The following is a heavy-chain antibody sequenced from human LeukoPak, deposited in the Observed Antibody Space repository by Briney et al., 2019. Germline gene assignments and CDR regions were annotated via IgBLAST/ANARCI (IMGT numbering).Heavy chain of an antibody. CDR3: AKDTKNYDYYGSGPFDY. D-gene: IGHD3-10*01. V-gene: IGHV3-23*01. J-gene: IGHJ4*02. CDR1: GFTFSSYA. CDR2: ISGSGGST. Sequence: GGSLRLSCAASGFTFSSYAMSWVRQAPGKGLEWVSAISGSGGSTYYADSVKGRFTISRDNSKNTLYLQTNSLRAEDTAVYYCAKDTKNYDYYGSGPFDYWGQGTLVTVSS.